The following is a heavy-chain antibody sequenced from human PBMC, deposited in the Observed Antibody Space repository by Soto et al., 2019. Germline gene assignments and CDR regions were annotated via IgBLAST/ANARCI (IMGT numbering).Heavy chain of an antibody. D-gene: IGHD1-26*01. Sequence: QVQLVESGGGVVQPGGSLRLSCAASGFMFSTYGLHWVRQAPGKGAEWVALITGDGSHRFYADSVKGRVTVSRDNSKSTLYLQLNSLRVDDTALYYCAKGGSFDLWGLVTMVTVSS. CDR2: ITGDGSHR. V-gene: IGHV3-30*18. CDR1: GFMFSTYG. CDR3: AKGGSFDL. J-gene: IGHJ3*01.